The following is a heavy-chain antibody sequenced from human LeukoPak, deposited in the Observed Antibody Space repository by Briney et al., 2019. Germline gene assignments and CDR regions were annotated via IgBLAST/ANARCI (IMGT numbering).Heavy chain of an antibody. V-gene: IGHV1-3*01. CDR1: GYTFTIYT. D-gene: IGHD3-22*01. J-gene: IGHJ4*02. CDR2: MNGGNGYT. CDR3: ARRSSMIVVAKGYFDY. Sequence: ASVKVSCKASGYTFTIYTMHWVRQAHGQGLEYMGWMNGGNGYTKYSQKFQGRVTITRDTSASTAYMELSSLRSEDTAVYYCARRSSMIVVAKGYFDYWGQGTLVTVSS.